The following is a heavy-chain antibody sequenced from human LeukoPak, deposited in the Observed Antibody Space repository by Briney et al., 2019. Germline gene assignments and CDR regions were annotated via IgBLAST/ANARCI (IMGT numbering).Heavy chain of an antibody. CDR3: ARDYCSGGSCYSYWYFDL. CDR2: MNPNNGNT. CDR1: GYTFTSYD. V-gene: IGHV1-8*01. D-gene: IGHD2-15*01. Sequence: ASVKVSCKASGYTFTSYDINWVRQATGQGPEWMGWMNPNNGNTGYAQKFQGRVTMTRNTSISTAYMELSSLRSEDTAVYYCARDYCSGGSCYSYWYFDLWGRGTLVTVSS. J-gene: IGHJ2*01.